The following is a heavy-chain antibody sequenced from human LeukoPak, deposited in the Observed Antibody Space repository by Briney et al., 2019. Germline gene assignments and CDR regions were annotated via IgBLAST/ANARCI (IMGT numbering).Heavy chain of an antibody. CDR3: AKDGPPVVSPHDY. CDR1: GFTFSTYA. J-gene: IGHJ4*02. D-gene: IGHD2-21*01. Sequence: PGGSLRLSCAASGFTFSTYAMSWVRQAPRKGLEWVSTIGGSGISTYYADSVKGRFTISRDTSKNTLFLQMDSLRAEDTAVYYCAKDGPPVVSPHDYWGQGTLVTVSS. V-gene: IGHV3-23*01. CDR2: IGGSGIST.